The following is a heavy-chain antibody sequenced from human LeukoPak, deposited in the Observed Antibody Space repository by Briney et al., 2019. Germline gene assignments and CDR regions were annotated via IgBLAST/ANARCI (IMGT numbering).Heavy chain of an antibody. J-gene: IGHJ3*02. D-gene: IGHD1-26*01. CDR3: AKPSGSYRGAFDI. V-gene: IGHV3-66*02. Sequence: GGSLRLSCAASGFTVSSNYMSWVRQAPGKGLEWVSFIYSGGSTYYADSVKGRFTISRDNSKNTLYLQMNSLRAEDTAVYYCAKPSGSYRGAFDIWGQGTMVTVSS. CDR2: IYSGGST. CDR1: GFTVSSNY.